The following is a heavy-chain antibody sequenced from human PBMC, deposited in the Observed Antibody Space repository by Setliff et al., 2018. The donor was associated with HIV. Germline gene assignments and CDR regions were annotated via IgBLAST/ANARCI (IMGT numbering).Heavy chain of an antibody. Sequence: PSETLSLTCTVSGDSISSGGYYWSWIRQHPGKGLEWIGYIYYSGTTYYNPSLKSRVTISVDTSKSQFSLRLSSVTAADTAVYYCARQRDFDWLLQNYYYMDVWGKGATVTVSS. CDR2: IYYSGTT. CDR1: GDSISSGGYY. D-gene: IGHD3-9*01. V-gene: IGHV4-39*01. CDR3: ARQRDFDWLLQNYYYMDV. J-gene: IGHJ6*03.